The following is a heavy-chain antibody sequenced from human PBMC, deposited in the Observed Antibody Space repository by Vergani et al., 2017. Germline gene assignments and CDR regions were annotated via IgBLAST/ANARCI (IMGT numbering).Heavy chain of an antibody. CDR1: GGSISSGDHC. D-gene: IGHD6-25*01. Sequence: QVQLQESGPGVVKPSQTLSPPFAVSGGSISSGDHCWTWIRQRPGKGLELIGYIFYSGTTYDNPSLRSRLTISVDTSQNQFSLKLRSVTAADTAVYYCARVDTQVPATSHFYYMDVWGKGTTVVVSS. V-gene: IGHV4-31*11. CDR2: IFYSGTT. J-gene: IGHJ6*03. CDR3: ARVDTQVPATSHFYYMDV.